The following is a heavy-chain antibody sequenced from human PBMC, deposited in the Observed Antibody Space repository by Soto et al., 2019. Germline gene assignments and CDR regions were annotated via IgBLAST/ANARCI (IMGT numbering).Heavy chain of an antibody. CDR2: IDPSDSYT. CDR1: GYSFTSYW. CDR3: AGLGFSYYGSSGPRGPFDI. D-gene: IGHD3-22*01. V-gene: IGHV5-10-1*01. Sequence: PGESLKISCKGSGYSFTSYWISWGRQMPGKGLGWMGRIDPSDSYTNYSPSFQGHVTISADKSISTAYLQWSSLKASDTAMYYCAGLGFSYYGSSGPRGPFDIWGQGTMVTVSS. J-gene: IGHJ3*02.